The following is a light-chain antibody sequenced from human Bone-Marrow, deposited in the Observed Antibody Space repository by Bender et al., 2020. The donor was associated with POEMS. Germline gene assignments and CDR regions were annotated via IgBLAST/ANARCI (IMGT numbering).Light chain of an antibody. CDR3: SSWDDSLSGWV. Sequence: QSALTQPPSASGFPGQSVTISCTGTSSDIGGDNYVSWYQQHPGKAPKLLIYDVNKRPSGVPARFSGSKSGTSASRAISDIQSEDEGDYYCSSWDDSLSGWVFGGGTKLTVL. J-gene: IGLJ3*02. V-gene: IGLV2-8*01. CDR2: DVN. CDR1: SSDIGGDNY.